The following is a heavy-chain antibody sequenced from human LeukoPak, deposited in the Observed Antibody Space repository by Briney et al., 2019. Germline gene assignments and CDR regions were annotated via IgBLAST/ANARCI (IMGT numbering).Heavy chain of an antibody. J-gene: IGHJ5*02. CDR2: IYYSGST. Sequence: PSETLSLTCTVSGGSISSSSYYWGWIRQPPGKGLEWIGYIYYSGSTNYNPSLKSRVTISVDTSKNQFSLKLSSVTAADTAVYYCARHGGIITMVREFDPWGQGTLVTVSS. V-gene: IGHV4-61*05. D-gene: IGHD3-10*01. CDR1: GGSISSSSYY. CDR3: ARHGGIITMVREFDP.